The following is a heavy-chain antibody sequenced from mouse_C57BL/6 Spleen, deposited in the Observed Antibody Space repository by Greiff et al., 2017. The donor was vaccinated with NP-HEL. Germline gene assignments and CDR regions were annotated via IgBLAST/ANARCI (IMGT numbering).Heavy chain of an antibody. CDR3: AYYYGSSSFAY. CDR1: GYTFTSYW. J-gene: IGHJ3*01. Sequence: QVQLQQPGAELVKPGASVKLSCKASGYTFTSYWMQWVKQRPGQGLEWIGELDPSDCYTNYNQKFKGKAKVTLDTSSSKAYMQLSSLTSDDSAVYYCAYYYGSSSFAYWGQGTLVTVSA. D-gene: IGHD1-1*01. V-gene: IGHV1-50*01. CDR2: LDPSDCYT.